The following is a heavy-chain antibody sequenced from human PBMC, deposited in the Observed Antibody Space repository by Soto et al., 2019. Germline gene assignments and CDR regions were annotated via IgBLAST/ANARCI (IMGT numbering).Heavy chain of an antibody. J-gene: IGHJ4*02. D-gene: IGHD6-6*01. CDR2: INYRGRT. V-gene: IGHV4-59*01. Sequence: SETLSLTCTVSGGSISSYFWSWVRQPPGKGLEWIGHINYRGRTNYSPSLKSRVNISLDTSKNQFSLMLSSLTAADTAIYYCARAESSSSEGFDYWGRGTLVTVSS. CDR3: ARAESSSSEGFDY. CDR1: GGSISSYF.